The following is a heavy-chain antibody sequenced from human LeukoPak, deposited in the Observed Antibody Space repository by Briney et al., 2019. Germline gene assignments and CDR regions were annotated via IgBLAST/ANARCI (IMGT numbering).Heavy chain of an antibody. Sequence: ASVKVSCKASGYTFTSYGISWVRQAPGQGLEWMGWISAYNGNTNYAQKLQGRVTMTTDTSTSTAYMELRSLRSDDTAVYYCAREGYCSSTSCPTPSYHYYYGMDVWGQGTTVTVSS. CDR1: GYTFTSYG. D-gene: IGHD2-2*01. J-gene: IGHJ6*02. CDR2: ISAYNGNT. CDR3: AREGYCSSTSCPTPSYHYYYGMDV. V-gene: IGHV1-18*01.